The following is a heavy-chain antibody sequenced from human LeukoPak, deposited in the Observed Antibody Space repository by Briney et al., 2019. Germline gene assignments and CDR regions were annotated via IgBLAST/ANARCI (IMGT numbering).Heavy chain of an antibody. Sequence: SVKVSCKAPGGTFSSYAISWVRQAPGQGLEWMGGIIPIFGTANYAQKFQGRVTITTDESTSTAYMELSSLRSEDTAVYYCARDRGITMVRGVIYPHFDYWGQGTLVTVSS. D-gene: IGHD3-10*01. CDR2: IIPIFGTA. J-gene: IGHJ4*02. CDR3: ARDRGITMVRGVIYPHFDY. V-gene: IGHV1-69*05. CDR1: GGTFSSYA.